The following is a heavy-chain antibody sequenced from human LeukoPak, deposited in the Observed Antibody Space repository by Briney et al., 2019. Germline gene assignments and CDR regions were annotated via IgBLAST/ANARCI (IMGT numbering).Heavy chain of an antibody. J-gene: IGHJ4*02. Sequence: GRSLRLSCAASGFTFDDYAMHWVRQAPGKGLEWVSGISWNSGSIGYADSVKGRFTISRDNAKNSLYLQMNSLRAEDTALYYCAKGYRTNGVCSNFDYWGQGTLVTVSS. CDR3: AKGYRTNGVCSNFDY. V-gene: IGHV3-9*01. D-gene: IGHD2-8*01. CDR1: GFTFDDYA. CDR2: ISWNSGSI.